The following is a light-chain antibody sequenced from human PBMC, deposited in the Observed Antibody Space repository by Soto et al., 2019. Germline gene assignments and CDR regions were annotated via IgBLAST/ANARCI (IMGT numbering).Light chain of an antibody. CDR1: QSVINDY. Sequence: EIVMTQSPATLSVSPGERATLSCRASQSVINDYLAWYQQKPGQAPRLLIYGVSTRATGIPARFSGSGSGTEFTLTISSLQSKDFAVYYCQQYSSWPLTFGGGTKVEIK. J-gene: IGKJ4*01. V-gene: IGKV3-15*01. CDR3: QQYSSWPLT. CDR2: GVS.